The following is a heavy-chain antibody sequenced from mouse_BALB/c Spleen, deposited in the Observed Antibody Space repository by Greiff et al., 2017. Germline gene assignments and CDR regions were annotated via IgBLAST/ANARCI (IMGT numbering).Heavy chain of an antibody. CDR2: INPSSGYT. J-gene: IGHJ4*01. D-gene: IGHD2-4*01. CDR1: GYTFTSYT. V-gene: IGHV1-4*01. Sequence: VKLQQSGAELARPGASVKMSCKASGYTFTSYTMHWVKQRPGQGLEWIGYINPSSGYTNYNQKFKDKATLTADKSSSTAYMQLSSLTSEDSAVYYCARYDYGAGYYAMDYWGQGTSVTVSS. CDR3: ARYDYGAGYYAMDY.